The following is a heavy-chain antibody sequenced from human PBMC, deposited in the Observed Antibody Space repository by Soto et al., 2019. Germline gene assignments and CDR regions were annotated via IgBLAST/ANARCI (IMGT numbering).Heavy chain of an antibody. CDR2: INPNSGGT. Sequence: ASVKVSCKASGYTFTGYYMHWVRQAPGPGLEWMGWINPNSGGTNYAQKFQGWVTMTRDTSISTAYMELSRLRSDDTAVYYCARGAARPGYYYYYGMDVWGQGTTVT. J-gene: IGHJ6*02. D-gene: IGHD6-6*01. V-gene: IGHV1-2*04. CDR1: GYTFTGYY. CDR3: ARGAARPGYYYYYGMDV.